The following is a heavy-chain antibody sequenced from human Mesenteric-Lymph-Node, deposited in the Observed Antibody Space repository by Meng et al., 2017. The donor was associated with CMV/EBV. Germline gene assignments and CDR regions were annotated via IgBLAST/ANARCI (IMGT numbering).Heavy chain of an antibody. CDR3: AKAVPYYGVDV. D-gene: IGHD2-2*01. Sequence: GESLKISCTPSGFTFNSYGMHWVRQAPGKGLEWLALIWYDGSKKYYADSVKGRFTISRDNSNNTLYLQMNSLRAEDTAVYFCAKAVPYYGVDVWGQGTTVTVSS. V-gene: IGHV3-30*02. CDR2: IWYDGSKK. CDR1: GFTFNSYG. J-gene: IGHJ6*02.